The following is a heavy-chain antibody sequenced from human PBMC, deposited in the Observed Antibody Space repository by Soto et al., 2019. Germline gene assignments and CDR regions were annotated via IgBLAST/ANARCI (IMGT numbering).Heavy chain of an antibody. J-gene: IGHJ5*02. Sequence: QVQLVQSGAEVKKPGASVKVSCKASGYTFTSYAMHWVRQAPGQRLEWMGWINAGNGNTKYSQKFQGRVTITRDTPASTAYMGLSSLRSEDTAVYYCARGYGGPIGWFDPWGQGTLVTVSS. CDR1: GYTFTSYA. D-gene: IGHD3-16*01. CDR2: INAGNGNT. CDR3: ARGYGGPIGWFDP. V-gene: IGHV1-3*01.